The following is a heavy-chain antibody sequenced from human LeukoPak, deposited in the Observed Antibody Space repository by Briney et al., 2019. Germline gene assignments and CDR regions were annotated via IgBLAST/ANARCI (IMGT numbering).Heavy chain of an antibody. Sequence: GGSLRLSCAASGFPFSSYAMNWVRQAPGKGLEWVSLIYSGDSTYYADSVKGRFIISRDNSKNTLYLQMNSLRAEDTAVYYCAREVATGFSCFDYWGQGTLVTVSS. CDR2: IYSGDST. V-gene: IGHV3-23*03. CDR3: AREVATGFSCFDY. CDR1: GFPFSSYA. J-gene: IGHJ4*02. D-gene: IGHD2-21*02.